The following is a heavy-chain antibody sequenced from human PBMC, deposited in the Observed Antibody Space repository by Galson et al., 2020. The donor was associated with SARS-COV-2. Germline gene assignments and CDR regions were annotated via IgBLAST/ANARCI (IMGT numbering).Heavy chain of an antibody. Sequence: ASVKVSCKASGYTFTSYYMHWVRQAPGQGLEWMGIINPSGGSTSYAQKFQGRVTMTRDTSTSTVYMELSSLRSEDTAVYYCAREMVRGDLGREWGDYYYYYYYMDVWGKGTTVTVSS. D-gene: IGHD3-10*01. J-gene: IGHJ6*03. CDR1: GYTFTSYY. CDR3: AREMVRGDLGREWGDYYYYYYYMDV. V-gene: IGHV1-46*01. CDR2: INPSGGST.